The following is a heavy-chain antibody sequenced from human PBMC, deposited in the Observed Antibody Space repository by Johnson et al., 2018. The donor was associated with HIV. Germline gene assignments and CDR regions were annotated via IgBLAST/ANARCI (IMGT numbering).Heavy chain of an antibody. D-gene: IGHD5-12*01. CDR3: ARDVGGWGYRHAFDM. CDR2: IKSKTDGGTT. V-gene: IGHV3-15*05. CDR1: GFTFSNAW. Sequence: VQLVESGGGLVKPGGSLRLSCAASGFTFSNAWMSWVRQAPGKGLEWVGRIKSKTDGGTTDYAAPVKGRFTISRDDSKNTLYLQMNSLRAEDTAVYYCARDVGGWGYRHAFDMWGQGTMVTVSS. J-gene: IGHJ3*02.